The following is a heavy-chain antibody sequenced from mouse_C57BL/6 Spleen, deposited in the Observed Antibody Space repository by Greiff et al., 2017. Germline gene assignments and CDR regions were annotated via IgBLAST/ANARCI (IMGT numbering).Heavy chain of an antibody. CDR1: GFSLSTFGMG. CDR3: ARIARSYYGNYNPLGY. V-gene: IGHV8-8*01. J-gene: IGHJ2*01. CDR2: PWWDDDK. D-gene: IGHD2-10*01. Sequence: QVTLKVCGPGLLQPSQSLSLSCSFSGFSLSTFGMGVGWIRQPSGKGLVWLAHPWWDDDKYYNPALKSRLTISKDTSKNQVFHKIAHVDTADTATYYSARIARSYYGNYNPLGYWGQGTTLTVSA.